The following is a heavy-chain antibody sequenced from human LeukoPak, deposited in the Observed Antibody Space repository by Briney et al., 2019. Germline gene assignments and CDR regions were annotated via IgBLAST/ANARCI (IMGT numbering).Heavy chain of an antibody. Sequence: GGSLRLSCAASRFTFSSYGMHWVRQAPGKGLEWVAFIPYDGNNKYYADSVKGRFTISRDNSKNTLYLQMNSLRAEDTAVYYCVNARLVDTAFGFDYWGQGTLVTVSS. J-gene: IGHJ4*02. V-gene: IGHV3-30*02. D-gene: IGHD5-18*01. CDR2: IPYDGNNK. CDR1: RFTFSSYG. CDR3: VNARLVDTAFGFDY.